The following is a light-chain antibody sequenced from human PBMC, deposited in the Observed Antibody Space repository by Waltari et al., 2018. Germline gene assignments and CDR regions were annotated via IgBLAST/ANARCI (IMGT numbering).Light chain of an antibody. CDR3: QMGQT. J-gene: IGKJ1*01. V-gene: IGKV1-27*01. CDR2: NAS. Sequence: DPQLTQSPSSLSASAGDRVTITCRASQDIRSYLAWYQQKPGKVAKPLIYNASTLQSGVPSRFSGSGSGPDFTLTISSLQPEDVATYYCQMGQTFGQGTKVEIK. CDR1: QDIRSY.